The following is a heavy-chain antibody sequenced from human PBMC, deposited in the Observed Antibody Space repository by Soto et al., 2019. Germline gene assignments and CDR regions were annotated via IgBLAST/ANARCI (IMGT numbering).Heavy chain of an antibody. Sequence: PSETLSLTCTVSGVSMSSHYWTWLRQTPGKGLEWIGYISYSGSTYQNPSLKSRVTISADTSRNQFSLKLSSVIAADTAVYYCARAAPDVSVAYWGQGPLVTVSS. CDR3: ARAAPDVSVAY. D-gene: IGHD2-15*01. J-gene: IGHJ4*02. CDR2: ISYSGST. CDR1: GVSMSSHY. V-gene: IGHV4-59*11.